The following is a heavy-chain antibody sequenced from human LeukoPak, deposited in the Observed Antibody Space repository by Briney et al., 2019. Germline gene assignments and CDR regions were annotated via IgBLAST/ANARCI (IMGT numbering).Heavy chain of an antibody. J-gene: IGHJ6*03. CDR3: ARDGGTSAFYYYYYMDV. V-gene: IGHV1-2*02. D-gene: IGHD3-3*01. CDR1: GYTFTDYY. CDR2: INPNSGDT. Sequence: WGSVKVSCKASGYTFTDYYMHWVRQAPGQGLEWMGWINPNSGDTRYAQSFQGRVTMTRDTSISTAYMEVSRLRSDDTAVYYCARDGGTSAFYYYYYMDVWGKGTTVTVSS.